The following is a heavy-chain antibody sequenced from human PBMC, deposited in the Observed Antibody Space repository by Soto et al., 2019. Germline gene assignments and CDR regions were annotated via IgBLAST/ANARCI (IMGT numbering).Heavy chain of an antibody. CDR1: GFRFSSFW. CDR2: IKQDGSEK. J-gene: IGHJ4*02. Sequence: GSLRLSCAASGFRFSSFWMNWLHQAPGKGLEWVANIKQDGSEKKYVDSVKGRFTISRDSAKNSLYLQMNSLRVEDTAVYYCARDGGYSGYDLFDFWGPGALVTVSS. D-gene: IGHD5-12*01. V-gene: IGHV3-7*01. CDR3: ARDGGYSGYDLFDF.